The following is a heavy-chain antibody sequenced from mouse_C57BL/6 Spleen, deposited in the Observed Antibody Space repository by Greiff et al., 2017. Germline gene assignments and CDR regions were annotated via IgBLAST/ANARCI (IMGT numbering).Heavy chain of an antibody. Sequence: QVQLQQSGAELVRPGASVKLSCKASGYTFTDYYINWVKQRPGQGLEWIARIYPGSGNTYYNEKFKGKATLTAEKSSSTAYMQLSSLTSEDSAVYICARRGTYWYFDVWGTGTTVTVSS. V-gene: IGHV1-76*01. J-gene: IGHJ1*03. CDR1: GYTFTDYY. CDR3: ARRGTYWYFDV. D-gene: IGHD3-3*01. CDR2: IYPGSGNT.